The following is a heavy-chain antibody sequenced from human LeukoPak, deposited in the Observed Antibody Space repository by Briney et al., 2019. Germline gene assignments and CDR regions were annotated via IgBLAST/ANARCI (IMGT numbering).Heavy chain of an antibody. D-gene: IGHD1-26*01. V-gene: IGHV3-21*01. CDR3: ARGRQNSGSYSDAFDI. J-gene: IGHJ3*02. Sequence: GGSLRLSCAASGFTFSSYSMNWVRQAPGKGLEWVSSISTGSSYIYYADSVKGRFTISRHNAKNSLYLQMNSLRAEDTAVYYCARGRQNSGSYSDAFDIWGQGTMVTVSS. CDR1: GFTFSSYS. CDR2: ISTGSSYI.